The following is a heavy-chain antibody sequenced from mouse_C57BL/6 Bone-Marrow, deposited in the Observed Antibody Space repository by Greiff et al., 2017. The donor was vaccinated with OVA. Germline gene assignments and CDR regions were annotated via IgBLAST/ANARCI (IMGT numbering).Heavy chain of an antibody. D-gene: IGHD2-3*01. J-gene: IGHJ3*01. CDR2: ISYDGSN. CDR3: AREGDGYYPSWFAY. Sequence: EVKLMESGPGLVKPSQSLSLTCSVTGYSITSGYYWTWIRQFPGNKLEWMGYISYDGSNNYNPSLKNRISITRDTSKNQFFLKLNSVTTEDTATYYCAREGDGYYPSWFAYWGQGTLVTVSA. CDR1: GYSITSGYY. V-gene: IGHV3-6*01.